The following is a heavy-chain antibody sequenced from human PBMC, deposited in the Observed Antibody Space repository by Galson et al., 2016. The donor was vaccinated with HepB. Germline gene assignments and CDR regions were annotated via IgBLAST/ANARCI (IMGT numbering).Heavy chain of an antibody. D-gene: IGHD5-24*01. CDR3: ARDDGFYNGMDV. V-gene: IGHV4-61*01. CDR2: IHDSGNT. J-gene: IGHJ6*02. CDR1: GGPVTSGTYY. Sequence: LSLACTVSGGPVTSGTYYWSWVRQSPGKGLDWIGYIHDSGNTNYNPSIKSRVTISRDTSKNQFFLELTSVTAADTAVYYCARDDGFYNGMDVWGQGTTVTVAS.